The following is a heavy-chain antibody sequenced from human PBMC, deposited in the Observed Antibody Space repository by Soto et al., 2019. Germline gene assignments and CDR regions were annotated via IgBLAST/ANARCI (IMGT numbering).Heavy chain of an antibody. V-gene: IGHV1-69*13. CDR2: IIPIFGTA. J-gene: IGHJ4*02. CDR3: ACHPDYYDSSGYSFTHFDY. Sequence: ASVKVSCKASGGTFSSYAISWVRQAPGQGLEWMGGIIPIFGTANYAQKFQGRVTITADESTSTAYMELSSLRSEDTAVYYCACHPDYYDSSGYSFTHFDYWGQGTLVTVSS. D-gene: IGHD3-22*01. CDR1: GGTFSSYA.